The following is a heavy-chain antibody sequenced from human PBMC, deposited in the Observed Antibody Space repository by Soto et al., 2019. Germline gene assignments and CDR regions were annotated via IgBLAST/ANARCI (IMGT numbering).Heavy chain of an antibody. CDR1: GFTFSSYA. Sequence: EVQLLESGGGLVQPGGSLRLSCAASGFTFSSYAMSWVRQAPGKGLEWVSAISGSGGSTYYADSVKGRFTISRDNSKNTLYLQMNSLRAEDTAVYYCAKRKRDYDLPFGDWFDPWGQGTLVTVSS. V-gene: IGHV3-23*01. D-gene: IGHD3-10*01. CDR2: ISGSGGST. J-gene: IGHJ5*02. CDR3: AKRKRDYDLPFGDWFDP.